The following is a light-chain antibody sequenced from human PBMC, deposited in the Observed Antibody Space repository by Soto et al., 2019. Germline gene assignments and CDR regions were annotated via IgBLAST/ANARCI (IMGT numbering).Light chain of an antibody. Sequence: QPVLTQPPSASGTPGQRVTISCSGSSSNIGNFYVYWYQQLPGTAPKLLIYKNNQRPLGVRDRFSGSKSGTSASLAISGLRSEDEADYYCAAWDDSLSGPGVFGGGTQLSVL. J-gene: IGLJ7*01. CDR3: AAWDDSLSGPGV. CDR2: KNN. V-gene: IGLV1-47*01. CDR1: SSNIGNFY.